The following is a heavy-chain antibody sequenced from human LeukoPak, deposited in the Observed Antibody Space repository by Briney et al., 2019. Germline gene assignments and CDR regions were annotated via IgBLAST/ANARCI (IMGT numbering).Heavy chain of an antibody. J-gene: IGHJ4*02. V-gene: IGHV3-30*02. CDR2: IRDDGRNK. CDR1: GFTFSKYG. CDR3: ARDSPGWY. Sequence: GGSLRLSCAASGFTFSKYGMYWVRQAPGKGLKWVAFIRDDGRNKYYTDSVKGRFTISRDNSKNTLYLQMNSLRAEDTAVYYCARDSPGWYWGQGTLVTVSS. D-gene: IGHD2-15*01.